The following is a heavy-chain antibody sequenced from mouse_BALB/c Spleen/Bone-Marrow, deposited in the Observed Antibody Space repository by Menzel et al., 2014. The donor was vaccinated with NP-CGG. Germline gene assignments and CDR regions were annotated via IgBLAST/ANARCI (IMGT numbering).Heavy chain of an antibody. CDR2: ISSGGGST. Sequence: EVKLVESGGGLVKPGGSLKLSCAASGFAFSSYDMSWVRQTPEKRLEWVAYISSGGGSTYYPDTVKGRFTISRDNAKNPLCLQMSRLKAEYTAMYYCARKVRYLDYWGQCTPLTVAS. CDR1: GFAFSSYD. V-gene: IGHV5-12-1*01. CDR3: ARKVRYLDY. D-gene: IGHD2-14*01. J-gene: IGHJ2*01.